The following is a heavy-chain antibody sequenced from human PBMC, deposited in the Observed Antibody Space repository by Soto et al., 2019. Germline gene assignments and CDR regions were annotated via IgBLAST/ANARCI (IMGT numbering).Heavy chain of an antibody. V-gene: IGHV4-34*01. CDR1: GGSFSGYY. CDR3: ARGSGPFYYFDY. CDR2: INHSGST. Sequence: SETLSLTCAVYGGSFSGYYWSWIRQPPGKGLEWIGEINHSGSTNYNPSLKSRVTISVDTSKNQFSLKLSSVTAADTAVYYCARGSGPFYYFDYWGQGTLVT. J-gene: IGHJ4*02. D-gene: IGHD6-25*01.